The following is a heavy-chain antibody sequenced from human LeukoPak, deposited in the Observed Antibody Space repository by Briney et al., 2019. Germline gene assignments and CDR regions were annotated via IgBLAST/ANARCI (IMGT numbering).Heavy chain of an antibody. Sequence: PGGSLRLSCAASGFTFSSYGMSWVRQAPGKGLEWVSGIIWSGGSTGYVDSVKGRFTISRDNAKNTLYLQMSSLRAEDTAVYYCARDRGNQRGYYYYYMDVWGKGTTVTVSS. CDR2: IIWSGGST. V-gene: IGHV3-20*04. CDR1: GFTFSSYG. J-gene: IGHJ6*03. CDR3: ARDRGNQRGYYYYYMDV. D-gene: IGHD1-14*01.